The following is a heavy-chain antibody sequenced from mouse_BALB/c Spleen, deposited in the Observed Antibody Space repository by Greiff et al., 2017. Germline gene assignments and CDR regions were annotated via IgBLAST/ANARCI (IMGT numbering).Heavy chain of an antibody. CDR2: INPYNDGT. J-gene: IGHJ2*01. Sequence: VQLQQSGPELVKPGASVKMSCKASGYTFTSYVMHWVKQKPGQGLEWIGYINPYNDGTKYNEKFKGKATLTSDKSSSTAYMELSSLTSEDSAVYYCARGATVVATPFDYWGQGTTLTVSS. CDR1: GYTFTSYV. D-gene: IGHD1-1*01. V-gene: IGHV1-14*01. CDR3: ARGATVVATPFDY.